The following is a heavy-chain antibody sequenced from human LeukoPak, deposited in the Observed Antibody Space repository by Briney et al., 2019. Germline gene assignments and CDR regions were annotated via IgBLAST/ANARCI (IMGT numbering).Heavy chain of an antibody. J-gene: IGHJ6*03. CDR3: ARTEESGYSYGYFGYYYYMDV. CDR2: IYYSGST. V-gene: IGHV4-59*01. D-gene: IGHD5-18*01. CDR1: GGSISSYY. Sequence: TSETLSLTCTVSGGSISSYYWSWIRQPPGKGLEYIGYIYYSGSTNYNPSLKSRVTISVDTSKNQFSLKLSSVTAADTAVYYCARTEESGYSYGYFGYYYYMDVWGKGTTVTVSS.